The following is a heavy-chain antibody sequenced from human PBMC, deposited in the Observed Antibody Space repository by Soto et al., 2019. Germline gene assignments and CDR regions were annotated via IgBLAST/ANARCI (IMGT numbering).Heavy chain of an antibody. CDR1: GFTLSSYG. D-gene: IGHD1-1*01. J-gene: IGHJ3*02. CDR3: ANIPYSWNGADAFDI. Sequence: QVQLVESGGGVVQPGRFLRLSCAASGFTLSSYGMHWVRQAPGKGLEWVAVISYDGSNKYYADSVKGRFTISRDNSKNTLYLQMNSLRAEDTAVYYCANIPYSWNGADAFDIWGQGTLVTVSS. V-gene: IGHV3-30*18. CDR2: ISYDGSNK.